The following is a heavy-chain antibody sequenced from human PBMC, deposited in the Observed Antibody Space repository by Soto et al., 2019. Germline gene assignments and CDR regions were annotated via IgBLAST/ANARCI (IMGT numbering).Heavy chain of an antibody. Sequence: GGSLRLSCAASGFTFGIYAMHWVRQAPGKGLEWVAAVWYDGSNQYYGDSVKGRFTISRGNSKNTLSLQVNSLRAEDTAVYFCAREVSCSGGSCYRGNFDYWGPGTLVTVSS. CDR2: VWYDGSNQ. D-gene: IGHD2-15*01. J-gene: IGHJ4*02. CDR3: AREVSCSGGSCYRGNFDY. CDR1: GFTFGIYA. V-gene: IGHV3-33*01.